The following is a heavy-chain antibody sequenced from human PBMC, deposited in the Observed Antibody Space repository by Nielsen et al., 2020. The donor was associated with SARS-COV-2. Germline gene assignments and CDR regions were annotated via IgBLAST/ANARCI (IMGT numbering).Heavy chain of an antibody. D-gene: IGHD5-24*01. J-gene: IGHJ4*02. Sequence: SETLSLTCTVSGGSISSYYWSWIRQPPGKGLEWIGYIYYSGSTNYNPSLKSRVTISVDTSKNQFSLKLSSVTAADTAVYYCARVRDGYEGAWFDYWGQGTLVTVSS. V-gene: IGHV4-59*01. CDR2: IYYSGST. CDR3: ARVRDGYEGAWFDY. CDR1: GGSISSYY.